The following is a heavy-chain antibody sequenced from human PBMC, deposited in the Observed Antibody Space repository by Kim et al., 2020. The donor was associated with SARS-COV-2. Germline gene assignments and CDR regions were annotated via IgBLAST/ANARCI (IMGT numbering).Heavy chain of an antibody. D-gene: IGHD1-26*01. V-gene: IGHV4-34*01. CDR3: ARTEVGGRLSDY. Sequence: SKPSLKSRVTISGDTSKNQFTLKRSAVTAADTAVYYWARTEVGGRLSDYWGQGTLVTVSS. J-gene: IGHJ4*02.